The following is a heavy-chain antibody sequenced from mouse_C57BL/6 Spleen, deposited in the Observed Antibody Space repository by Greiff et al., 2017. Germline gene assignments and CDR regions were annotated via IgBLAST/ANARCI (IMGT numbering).Heavy chain of an antibody. V-gene: IGHV5-4*03. Sequence: EVKLMESGGGLVKPGGSLKLSCAASGFTFSSYAMSWVRQTPEKRLEWVATISDGGSYTYYPDNVKGRFTISRDNAKNNLYLQMSHLKSEDTAMYYCARGHYGSLYYDAMDYWGQGTSVTVSS. J-gene: IGHJ4*01. CDR2: ISDGGSYT. D-gene: IGHD1-1*01. CDR1: GFTFSSYA. CDR3: ARGHYGSLYYDAMDY.